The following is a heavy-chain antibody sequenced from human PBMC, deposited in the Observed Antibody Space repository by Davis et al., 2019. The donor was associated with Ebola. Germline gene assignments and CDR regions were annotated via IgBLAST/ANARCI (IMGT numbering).Heavy chain of an antibody. J-gene: IGHJ4*02. CDR2: IIHSGRT. V-gene: IGHV4-34*12. CDR1: GESISGIY. Sequence: PSETLSLTCVLYGESISGIYWTWVRQSPRKGLEWIGEIIHSGRTNYNPSVKSRVRISLDTSNNQVSLNPYSVTAADAGLYYCSGIRGQWLQDWGLGTLVTVSS. D-gene: IGHD6-19*01. CDR3: SGIRGQWLQD.